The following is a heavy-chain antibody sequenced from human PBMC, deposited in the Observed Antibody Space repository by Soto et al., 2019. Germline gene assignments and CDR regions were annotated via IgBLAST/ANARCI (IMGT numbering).Heavy chain of an antibody. D-gene: IGHD5-18*01. CDR3: ARIRSTAMAVGHDAFDS. CDR1: GFSLSTSGMC. Sequence: PTLVNPTQTLTLTCTFSGFSLSTSGMCVSWIRQPPGKALEWLARIDWDDDKYYSTSLKTRLTISKDTSKNQVVLTMTNMDPVDTATYYCARIRSTAMAVGHDAFDSWGQGTRVNVAS. CDR2: IDWDDDK. J-gene: IGHJ3*02. V-gene: IGHV2-70*11.